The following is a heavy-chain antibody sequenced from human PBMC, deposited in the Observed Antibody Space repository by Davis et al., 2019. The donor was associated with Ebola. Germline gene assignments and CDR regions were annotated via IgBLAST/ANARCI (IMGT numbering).Heavy chain of an antibody. D-gene: IGHD2-21*01. Sequence: ASVKVSCKASGYTFTSYDINWVRQATGQGLEWMGWMNPNSGNTGYAQKFQGRVTMTRNTSISTAYMELSSLRSEDTAVYYCARRNLAYCGGDCSHFDYWGQGTLVTVSS. J-gene: IGHJ4*02. CDR2: MNPNSGNT. V-gene: IGHV1-8*01. CDR1: GYTFTSYD. CDR3: ARRNLAYCGGDCSHFDY.